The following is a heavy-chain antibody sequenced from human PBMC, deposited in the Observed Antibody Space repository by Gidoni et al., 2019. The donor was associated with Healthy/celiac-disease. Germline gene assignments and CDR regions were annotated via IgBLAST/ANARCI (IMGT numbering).Heavy chain of an antibody. D-gene: IGHD5-12*01. V-gene: IGHV3-74*01. CDR3: ARRDGYNWGYGR. Sequence: EGQLVEFGGGVVQPGGALRLSCAASGFTFSSYWMHWVRQAPGKGLVWVSRINSDGSSTSYADSVKGRFTISRDNAKNTLYLQMNSLRAEDTAVYYCARRDGYNWGYGRWGQGTLVTVSS. J-gene: IGHJ4*02. CDR2: INSDGSST. CDR1: GFTFSSYW.